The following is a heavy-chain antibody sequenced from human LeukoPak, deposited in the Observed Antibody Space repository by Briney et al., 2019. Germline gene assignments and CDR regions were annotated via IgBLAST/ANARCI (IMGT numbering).Heavy chain of an antibody. CDR1: GGSISSYY. CDR3: VSGSYVSDAFDI. V-gene: IGHV4-59*01. J-gene: IGHJ3*02. Sequence: PWETLSLTCTVSGGSISSYYWSWIRQPTGKGLEWIGYIYYSGSTNYNPSLKSRVTISVDTSKNQFSLKLSSVTAADTAVYYCVSGSYVSDAFDIWGQGTMVTVSS. CDR2: IYYSGST. D-gene: IGHD1-26*01.